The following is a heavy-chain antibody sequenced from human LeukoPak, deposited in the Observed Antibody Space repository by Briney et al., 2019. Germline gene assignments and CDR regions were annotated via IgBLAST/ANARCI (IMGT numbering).Heavy chain of an antibody. J-gene: IGHJ5*02. CDR1: GYSISSGYY. CDR3: ARLGYYDFWSGYRPLGWFDP. CDR2: IYHSGST. V-gene: IGHV4-38-2*02. D-gene: IGHD3-3*01. Sequence: SETLSLTCTVSGYSISSGYYWGWIRQPPGKGLEWIGSIYHSGSTYYNPSLKSRVTISVDTSKNQFSLKLSSVTAADTAVYYSARLGYYDFWSGYRPLGWFDPWGQGTLVIVSS.